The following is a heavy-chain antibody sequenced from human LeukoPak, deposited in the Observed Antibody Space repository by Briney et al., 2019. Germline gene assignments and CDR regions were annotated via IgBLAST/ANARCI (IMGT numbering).Heavy chain of an antibody. CDR3: ARLYSPRAFDI. CDR2: INHSGST. CDR1: GGSFSGYY. V-gene: IGHV4-34*01. J-gene: IGHJ3*02. D-gene: IGHD3-16*02. Sequence: SETLSLTCAVYGGSFSGYYWSWIRQPPGKGLEWIGEINHSGSTNYNPSLKSRVTISVDTSKNQFSLKLSSVTASDTAAYYCARLYSPRAFDIWGQGTMVTVSS.